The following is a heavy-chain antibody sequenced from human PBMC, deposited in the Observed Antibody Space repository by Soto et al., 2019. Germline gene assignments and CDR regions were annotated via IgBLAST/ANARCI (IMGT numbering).Heavy chain of an antibody. D-gene: IGHD3-22*01. CDR2: ISTYNAKT. J-gene: IGHJ4*02. CDR3: ARVDEGVYYDSRGYFDY. CDR1: GYKFSSYG. V-gene: IGHV1-18*01. Sequence: QVQLVQSGAEVKKPGASVKVSCKASGYKFSSYGITWVRQAPGQGLEWLGWISTYNAKTIYAKNLQDRVTMTIDASTSAAYLELRSLRSVDTALYYCARVDEGVYYDSRGYFDYWGQGTLVTVSS.